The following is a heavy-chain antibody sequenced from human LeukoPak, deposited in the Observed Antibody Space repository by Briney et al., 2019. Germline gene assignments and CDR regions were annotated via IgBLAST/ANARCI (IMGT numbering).Heavy chain of an antibody. Sequence: GGSLRLSCAASGFTFSSYAMSWVRQAPGKGLEWVSAISGSGGSTYYADSVKGRFTISRDNSKNTLYLQMNSLRAEDTAVYYCAKDYYDSSGYYYESAFDIWGRGTMVTVSS. CDR1: GFTFSSYA. CDR2: ISGSGGST. V-gene: IGHV3-23*01. CDR3: AKDYYDSSGYYYESAFDI. D-gene: IGHD3-22*01. J-gene: IGHJ3*02.